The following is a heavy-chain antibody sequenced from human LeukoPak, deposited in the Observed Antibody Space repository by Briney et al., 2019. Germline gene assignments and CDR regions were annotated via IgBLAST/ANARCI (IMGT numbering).Heavy chain of an antibody. CDR2: IDPNTGDT. D-gene: IGHD3-10*01. CDR3: ARLGLHGSGTCYFFDY. J-gene: IGHJ4*02. CDR1: GQSLTGYF. V-gene: IGHV1-2*06. Sequence: ASVKVSCKASGQSLTGYFIHWVRQAPGQGLEWVGRIDPNTGDTIYAQNFQGRVTVTSATSISTAYMELSRLTSDDTAVYFCARLGLHGSGTCYFFDYWGQGTLVTVSS.